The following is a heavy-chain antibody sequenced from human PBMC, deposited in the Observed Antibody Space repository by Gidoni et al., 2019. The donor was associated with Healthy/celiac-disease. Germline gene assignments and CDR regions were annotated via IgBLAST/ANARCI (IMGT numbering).Heavy chain of an antibody. CDR1: GGSISSGGYY. CDR3: ARAVDDIVVVPAARVWYFDL. D-gene: IGHD2-2*01. CDR2: IYYSGST. V-gene: IGHV4-31*03. Sequence: CTVSGGSISSGGYYWSWIRQHPGKGLEWIGYIYYSGSTYYNPSLKSRVTISVDTSKNQFSLKLSSVTAADTAVYYCARAVDDIVVVPAARVWYFDLWGRGTLVTVSS. J-gene: IGHJ2*01.